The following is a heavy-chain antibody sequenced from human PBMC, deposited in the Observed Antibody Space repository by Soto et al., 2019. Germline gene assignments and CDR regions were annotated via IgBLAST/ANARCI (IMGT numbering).Heavy chain of an antibody. CDR2: ISAYNGNT. CDR3: ARDLPPSDY. CDR1: GYTFTSYF. J-gene: IGHJ4*02. V-gene: IGHV1-18*01. Sequence: QVQLVQSGAEVKKPGASVKVSCKASGYTFTSYFISWVRQAPGQWLEWMGWISAYNGNTTYVQKLQGRVTMTTATSTSTAYMELGSLRSGDTAVYYSARDLPPSDYWGQGTLVTVSS.